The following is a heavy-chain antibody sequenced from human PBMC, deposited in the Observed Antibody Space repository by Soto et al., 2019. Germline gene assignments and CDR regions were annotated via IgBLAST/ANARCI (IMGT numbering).Heavy chain of an antibody. V-gene: IGHV4-38-2*01. CDR3: ARLGYSSSSDYYYGMDV. CDR2: IYYSGST. D-gene: IGHD6-6*01. J-gene: IGHJ6*02. CDR1: GYSISSGYY. Sequence: SETLSLTCAVSGYSISSGYYWGWIRQPPGKGLEWIGSIYYSGSTYYNPSLKSRVTISVDTSKNQFSLKLSSVTAADTAVYYCARLGYSSSSDYYYGMDVWGQGTTVTVS.